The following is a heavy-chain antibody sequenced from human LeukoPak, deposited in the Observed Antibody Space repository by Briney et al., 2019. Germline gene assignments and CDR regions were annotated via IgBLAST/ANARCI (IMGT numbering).Heavy chain of an antibody. CDR3: ATQPSGGVVPIYTGYWYFDL. V-gene: IGHV4-39*01. Sequence: PSETLSLTCTVSSASISSSPYFWGWIRQSPGKGLEWIGSISYSGTTYYNPSLKSRVTISVDTSKNQFSLKLSSVTASDTAVYYCATQPSGGVVPIYTGYWYFDLWGRGTLVTVSS. CDR1: SASISSSPYF. J-gene: IGHJ2*01. CDR2: ISYSGTT. D-gene: IGHD2-15*01.